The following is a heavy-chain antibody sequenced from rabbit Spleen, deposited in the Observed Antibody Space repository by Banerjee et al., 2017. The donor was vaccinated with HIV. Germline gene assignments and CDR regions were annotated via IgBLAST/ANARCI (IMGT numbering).Heavy chain of an antibody. J-gene: IGHJ6*01. CDR3: TREYGSSFSSYGMDH. D-gene: IGHD8-1*01. Sequence: QEQLVESGGGLVKPGASLTLTCTASGVSFSSDQYMCWVRQAPGKGLEWIACIEGGGSAFASFGGWAKGGFTLTKTSSATVTLQMNSLTAAGTATYFCTREYGSSFSSYGMDHSGQGTLVTV. V-gene: IGHV1S45*01. CDR2: IEGGGSAFA. CDR1: GVSFSSDQY.